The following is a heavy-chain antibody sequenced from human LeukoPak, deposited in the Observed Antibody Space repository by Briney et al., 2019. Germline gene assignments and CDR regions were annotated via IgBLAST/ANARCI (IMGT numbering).Heavy chain of an antibody. CDR1: GFTFTSYG. D-gene: IGHD3-10*01. CDR3: ARDAGNYDSGTSRFDY. Sequence: GGSLRLSCVASGFTFTSYGFYWVRQAPGKGPEWVALIWYDGSKKYYADSVKGRFTISRGNSKNTLYLQMNSLRAEDTALYYCARDAGNYDSGTSRFDYWGQGTLVTLSS. V-gene: IGHV3-33*01. CDR2: IWYDGSKK. J-gene: IGHJ4*02.